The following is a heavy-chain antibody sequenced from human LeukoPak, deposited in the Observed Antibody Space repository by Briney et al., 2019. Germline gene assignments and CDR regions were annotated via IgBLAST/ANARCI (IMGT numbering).Heavy chain of an antibody. Sequence: SETLSLTCTVSGGSSSSSGYYWAWIRQPPGKGLEWIGSVSCSGITYFNPSLKSRVTISKDTSQNQFSLRLSSVTAGDAAVYYCARHADGYSFIYWGQGTLVTVSS. CDR1: GGSSSSSGYY. CDR2: VSCSGIT. J-gene: IGHJ4*02. D-gene: IGHD5-18*01. CDR3: ARHADGYSFIY. V-gene: IGHV4-39*01.